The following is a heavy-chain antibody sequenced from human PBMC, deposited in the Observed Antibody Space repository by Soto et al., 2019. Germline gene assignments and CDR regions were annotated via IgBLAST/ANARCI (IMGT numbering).Heavy chain of an antibody. J-gene: IGHJ4*02. CDR3: ARDLGYYDSSGYFDY. D-gene: IGHD3-22*01. V-gene: IGHV3-11*01. Sequence: GGSLRLSCAVSGFIFSDYYMSWIRQAPGKELEWVSYISSRGDIIYYADSVKGRLTISRDNAKNSLYLQMNSLRAEDTAVYYCARDLGYYDSSGYFDYWGQGTLVTVSS. CDR1: GFIFSDYY. CDR2: ISSRGDII.